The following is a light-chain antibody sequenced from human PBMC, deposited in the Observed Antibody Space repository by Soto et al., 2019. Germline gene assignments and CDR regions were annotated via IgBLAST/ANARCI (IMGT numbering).Light chain of an antibody. CDR2: RNN. V-gene: IGLV1-47*01. Sequence: QSVLTQPPSASGTPGQRVTISCSGSSSNIGSNYVYWYQQLPGTAPKLLIYRNNQRPSGVPDRFSGSKSGTSASLAISGLRSEDGADYYCAAWDDSLSVRYVFGTGTKVTVL. CDR3: AAWDDSLSVRYV. J-gene: IGLJ1*01. CDR1: SSNIGSNY.